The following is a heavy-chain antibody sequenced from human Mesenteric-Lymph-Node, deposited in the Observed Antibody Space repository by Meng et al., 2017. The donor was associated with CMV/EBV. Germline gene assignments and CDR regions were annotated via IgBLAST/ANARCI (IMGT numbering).Heavy chain of an antibody. J-gene: IGHJ4*02. V-gene: IGHV4-34*01. D-gene: IGHD4-23*01. CDR2: INHSGST. CDR3: ARHQRWLKSEGGFNY. CDR1: GGSISCYY. Sequence: VQRQQWGAALLDPAKALYLTRAVYGGSISCYYGSWIRQPPGKGLGLIGEINHSGSTNYNPSLKSRFTISVDTSKNQFSLKLSSVTAADTAVYYCARHQRWLKSEGGFNYWGQGTLVTVSS.